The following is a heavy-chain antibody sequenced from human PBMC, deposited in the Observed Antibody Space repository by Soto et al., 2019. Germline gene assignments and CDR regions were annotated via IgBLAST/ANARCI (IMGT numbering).Heavy chain of an antibody. CDR2: IYYSGST. J-gene: IGHJ4*02. Sequence: QVQLQESGPGLVKPSETLSLTCTVSGGSVSSGSYYWSWIRQHPGKGLEWIGYIYYSGSTKYNPYLKCRVTISLATSKHQFYLKLSSVTAADTAVYYCARAGTGDGSDYWGQGTLVTVSS. V-gene: IGHV4-61*01. D-gene: IGHD1-26*01. CDR3: ARAGTGDGSDY. CDR1: GGSVSSGSYY.